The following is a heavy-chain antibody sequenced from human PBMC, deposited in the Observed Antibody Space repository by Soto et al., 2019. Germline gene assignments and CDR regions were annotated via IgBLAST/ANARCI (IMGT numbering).Heavy chain of an antibody. J-gene: IGHJ4*02. CDR1: GGSIGTYY. CDR3: ARDGDGYKY. Sequence: PSETLSLTCTVSGGSIGTYYWSWIRQPPGKGLEWIGYINHSGSTNYNPSLKSRVTISADTSKNQFSLKLSSVTAADTAVYYCARDGDGYKYWGQGTLVTVSS. D-gene: IGHD5-12*01. CDR2: INHSGST. V-gene: IGHV4-59*01.